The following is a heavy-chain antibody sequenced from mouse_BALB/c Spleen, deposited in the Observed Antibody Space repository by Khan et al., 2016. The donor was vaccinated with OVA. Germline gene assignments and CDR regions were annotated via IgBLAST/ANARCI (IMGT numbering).Heavy chain of an antibody. J-gene: IGHJ3*01. CDR1: GYSITSDYA. V-gene: IGHV3-2*02. CDR2: ISYSGST. Sequence: EVQLQESGPGLVKPSQSLSLTCTVTGYSITSDYAWNWIRQLPGNKREWMCYISYSGSTSYTSYLKSGISITRERSREHFFLLLSAVTTEDRAKYYCTRGRAYWGQGTLVTVS. CDR3: TRGRAY.